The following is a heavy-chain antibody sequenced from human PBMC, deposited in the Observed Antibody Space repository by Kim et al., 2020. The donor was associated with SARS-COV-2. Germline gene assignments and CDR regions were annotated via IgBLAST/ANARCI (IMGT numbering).Heavy chain of an antibody. D-gene: IGHD2-8*01. J-gene: IGHJ4*01. CDR1: GTSISSGAHY. CDR2: IYFTGIT. Sequence: SQTLSLTCTVSGTSISSGAHYWNWVRQHPGKGLEWIGYIYFTGITNYNPSLKSRLTISVDTSKNQFSLNLSSVTAADTALYFCASLSTAWDGAHY. CDR3: ASLSTAWDGAHY. V-gene: IGHV4-31*02.